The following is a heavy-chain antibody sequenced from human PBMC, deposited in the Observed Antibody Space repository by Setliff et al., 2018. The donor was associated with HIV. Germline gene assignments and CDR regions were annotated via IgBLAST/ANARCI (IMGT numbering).Heavy chain of an antibody. Sequence: SGGSLRLSCAASGFTVSTHYMSWVRQAPGKGLEWISTIYSGGDTYHADSVKGRVTLSRDNSKNTLYLQMNSLRPEDTAVYYCARVRLYNNALDYWGQGTLVTVSS. CDR3: ARVRLYNNALDY. CDR2: IYSGGDT. V-gene: IGHV3-66*02. D-gene: IGHD3-10*01. CDR1: GFTVSTHY. J-gene: IGHJ4*02.